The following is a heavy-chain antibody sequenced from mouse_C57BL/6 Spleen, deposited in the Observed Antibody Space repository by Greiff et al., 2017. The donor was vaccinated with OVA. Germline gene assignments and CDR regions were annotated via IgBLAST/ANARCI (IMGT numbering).Heavy chain of an antibody. J-gene: IGHJ4*01. CDR1: GYTFTSYW. V-gene: IGHV1-53*01. D-gene: IGHD1-1*02. CDR2: INPSNGGT. Sequence: QVQLQQPGTELVKPGASVKLSCKASGYTFTSYWMHWVKQRPGQGLEWIGNINPSNGGTNYNEKFKSKATLTVDKSSSTAYMQRSSLTSEDSAVNYWASTVYPGVMVTCGQGASVTLSS. CDR3: ASTVYPGVMVT.